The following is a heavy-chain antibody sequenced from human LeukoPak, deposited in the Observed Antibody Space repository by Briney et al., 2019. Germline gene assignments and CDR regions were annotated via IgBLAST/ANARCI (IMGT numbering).Heavy chain of an antibody. CDR3: ARGPITIFGVVIPFDY. CDR2: ISAYNGNT. D-gene: IGHD3-3*01. CDR1: GYTLTELS. V-gene: IGHV1-18*01. J-gene: IGHJ4*02. Sequence: GASVKVSCKVSGYTLTELSMHWVRQAPGQGLEWMGWISAYNGNTNYARKLQGRVTMTTDTSTSTAYMELRSLRSDDTAVYYCARGPITIFGVVIPFDYWGQGTPVTVSS.